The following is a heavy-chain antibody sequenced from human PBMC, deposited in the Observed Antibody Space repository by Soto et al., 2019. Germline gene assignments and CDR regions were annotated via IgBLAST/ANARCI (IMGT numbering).Heavy chain of an antibody. CDR1: GGSISGYY. CDR3: ARQWGLDAFDF. Sequence: QVQLQESGPGLVKPSETLSLTCTVSGGSISGYYWSWIRQPPGKGLEWIGYISYSGSTNYNPSLKSRVTISVDTSKNQFSLKLSSVTAADTAVYYCARQWGLDAFDFWDQGTMVTVSS. V-gene: IGHV4-59*08. CDR2: ISYSGST. D-gene: IGHD1-26*01. J-gene: IGHJ3*01.